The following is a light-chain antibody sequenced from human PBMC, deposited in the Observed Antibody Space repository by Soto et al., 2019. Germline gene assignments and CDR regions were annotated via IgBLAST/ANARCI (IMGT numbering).Light chain of an antibody. Sequence: DIQMTQSPSSLSASVGDRVTITCRASENLGNFLNWYQQKPGKAPNLLIYTASSLQSGVPSRFSGSGSGTELALSISSLQPEDFATYYCQQSYKMPRTFGPGTKVDIK. J-gene: IGKJ3*01. CDR2: TAS. CDR3: QQSYKMPRT. V-gene: IGKV1-39*01. CDR1: ENLGNF.